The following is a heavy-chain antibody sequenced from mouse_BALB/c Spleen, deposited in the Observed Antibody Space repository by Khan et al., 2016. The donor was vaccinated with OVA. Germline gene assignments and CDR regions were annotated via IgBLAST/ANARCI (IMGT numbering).Heavy chain of an antibody. CDR1: GYSITTDYA. CDR2: ISYSGNT. J-gene: IGHJ2*01. D-gene: IGHD1-1*01. V-gene: IGHV3-2*02. CDR3: ARVYGGDFDY. Sequence: EVELVESGPGLVKPSQSLSLTSTVTGYSITTDYAWNWIRQFPGKKLEWMGFISYSGNTKYNPSLKSRISITRDTSKNQFFLQLKSVTTEDTARYYCARVYGGDFDYWGQGTTLTVSS.